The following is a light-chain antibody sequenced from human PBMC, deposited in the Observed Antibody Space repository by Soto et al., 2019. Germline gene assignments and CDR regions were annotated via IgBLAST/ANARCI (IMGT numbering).Light chain of an antibody. Sequence: DIQMTQSPSSLSASVGDRVTITCQSSQNINNYLNWYQQKPGRAPKLLIYDASNLEAGVPSRFSGSGSGTDFTFTISSLQPEDIATYYCQQYYNLFPLTLGGGTKVDIK. CDR3: QQYYNLFPLT. CDR2: DAS. J-gene: IGKJ4*01. CDR1: QNINNY. V-gene: IGKV1-33*01.